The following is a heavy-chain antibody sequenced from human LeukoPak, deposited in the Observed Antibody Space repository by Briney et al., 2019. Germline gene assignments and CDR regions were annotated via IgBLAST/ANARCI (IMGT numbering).Heavy chain of an antibody. D-gene: IGHD3-22*01. V-gene: IGHV4-31*03. CDR1: GGSISSGGYY. J-gene: IGHJ3*02. CDR2: IYYSGST. CDR3: ARDGRPFSSGYYHDAFDI. Sequence: SETLSLTCTVSGGSISSGGYYWSWIRQHPGKGLEWIGYIYYSGSTYYNPSLKSRVTISVDTSKNQFSLKLSSVTAADTAVYYCARDGRPFSSGYYHDAFDIWGQGTMVTVSS.